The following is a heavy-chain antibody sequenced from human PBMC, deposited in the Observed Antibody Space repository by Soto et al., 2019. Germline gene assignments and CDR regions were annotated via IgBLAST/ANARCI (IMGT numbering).Heavy chain of an antibody. CDR1: GYAFTGYY. CDR2: INPNSGGT. D-gene: IGHD6-19*01. J-gene: IGHJ4*02. V-gene: IGHV1-2*04. CDR3: ARDTAVAGTVYFDY. Sequence: ASVKVSCKASGYAFTGYYMRWVRQAPGQGLEWMGWINPNSGGTNYAQKFQGWVTMTRDTSISTAYMELSRLRSDDTAVYYCARDTAVAGTVYFDYWGQGTLVTVSS.